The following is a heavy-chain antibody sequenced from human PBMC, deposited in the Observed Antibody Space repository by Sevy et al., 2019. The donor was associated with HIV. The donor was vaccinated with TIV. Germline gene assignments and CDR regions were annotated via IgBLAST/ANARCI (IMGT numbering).Heavy chain of an antibody. CDR3: AREGCTQPHDY. V-gene: IGHV3-23*01. J-gene: IGHJ4*02. CDR2: LSFGCGEL. D-gene: IGHD2-8*01. CDR1: GFTFGRFS. Sequence: GGPLKFSCAPFGFTFGRFSLSWARKPPGKGLGWVSTLSFGCGELNYADSVKGRFTISRVNSKSSVYLQMNNLRPEDTPVYYCAREGCTQPHDYWGQGTLVTVSS.